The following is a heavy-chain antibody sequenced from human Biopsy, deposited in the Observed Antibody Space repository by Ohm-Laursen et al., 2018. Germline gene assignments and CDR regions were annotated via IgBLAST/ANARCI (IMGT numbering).Heavy chain of an antibody. D-gene: IGHD3-16*01. J-gene: IGHJ4*02. Sequence: GTLSLTCTVSGGSINSYYWSWIRQPPGKGLEWIGYIYYTGSTNYSPSLESRVIMSVDTSKNQFSLSLSSVTAADTAVYYCARRDYRNGFKFDFWGQGTLVTVSS. V-gene: IGHV4-59*08. CDR1: GGSINSYY. CDR3: ARRDYRNGFKFDF. CDR2: IYYTGST.